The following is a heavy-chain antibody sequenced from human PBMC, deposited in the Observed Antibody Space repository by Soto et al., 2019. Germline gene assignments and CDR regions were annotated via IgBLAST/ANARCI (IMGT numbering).Heavy chain of an antibody. CDR2: IKQDGSEK. J-gene: IGHJ6*02. CDR1: GFTFSSYW. Sequence: GGSLRLSCAASGFTFSSYWMSWVRQAPGKGLEWVANIKQDGSEKYYVDSVKGRFTISRDNAKNSLYLQMNSLRAEDTAVYYCARDRYYDFWSGYSDVWGQGTTVTV. V-gene: IGHV3-7*01. D-gene: IGHD3-3*01. CDR3: ARDRYYDFWSGYSDV.